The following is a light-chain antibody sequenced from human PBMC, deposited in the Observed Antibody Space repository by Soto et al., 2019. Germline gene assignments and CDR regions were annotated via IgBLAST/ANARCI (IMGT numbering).Light chain of an antibody. CDR1: ISDVGSYDL. J-gene: IGLJ1*01. CDR2: EGG. Sequence: QSALTQPASVSGSPGQSITISCIGTISDVGSYDLVSWYQQHPGKAPRLMIYEGGKRPSGVSNRFSGSKSGNAASLTISGLQAEDEADYYCCSYAGISTFYVFGGGTKVTVL. V-gene: IGLV2-23*01. CDR3: CSYAGISTFYV.